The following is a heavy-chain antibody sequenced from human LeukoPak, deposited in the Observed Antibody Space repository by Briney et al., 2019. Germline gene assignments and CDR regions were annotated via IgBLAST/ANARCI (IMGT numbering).Heavy chain of an antibody. V-gene: IGHV4-39*01. D-gene: IGHD3/OR15-3a*01. J-gene: IGHJ4*02. Sequence: PSETLSLTCTVSGVSISSSNSYWGWIRQPPGKGLEWIGSIYHTGNTYYNASLKSRVTISIDTSKNQISLRLTSVTATDTAIYYCARQTGSGLFILPGGQGTLVTVSS. CDR2: IYHTGNT. CDR3: ARQTGSGLFILP. CDR1: GVSISSSNSY.